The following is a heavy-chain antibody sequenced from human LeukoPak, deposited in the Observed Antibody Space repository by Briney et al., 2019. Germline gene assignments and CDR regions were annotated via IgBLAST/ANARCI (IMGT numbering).Heavy chain of an antibody. D-gene: IGHD2-15*01. V-gene: IGHV4-59*01. Sequence: SETLSLTCTVSGGSISIYYWSWIRQPPGKGLEWIGYIYYSGSTNYNPSLKSRVTISVDTSKNQFSLKLSSVTAADTAVYYCARAPGCRGGKCYSFDYWGRGILVTVSS. CDR2: IYYSGST. CDR1: GGSISIYY. J-gene: IGHJ4*02. CDR3: ARAPGCRGGKCYSFDY.